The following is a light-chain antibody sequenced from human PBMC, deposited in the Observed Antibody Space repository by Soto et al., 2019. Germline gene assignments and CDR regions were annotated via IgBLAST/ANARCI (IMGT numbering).Light chain of an antibody. CDR3: QQYYSYPWT. Sequence: AIRMTQSPSSFSASTGDRVTITCRASQGISSYLAWYQQKPGKAPKLQIYAASTLQSGVPSRFSGSGSETDFTLTISCLQSEDFATSYWQQYYSYPWTFGQGTKVEIK. J-gene: IGKJ1*01. CDR1: QGISSY. V-gene: IGKV1-8*01. CDR2: AAS.